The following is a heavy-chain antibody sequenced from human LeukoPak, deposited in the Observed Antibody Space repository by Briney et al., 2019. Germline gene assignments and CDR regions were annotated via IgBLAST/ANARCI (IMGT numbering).Heavy chain of an antibody. CDR2: IGIAGDT. CDR3: ARENDSSGYSDAFDI. V-gene: IGHV3-13*04. D-gene: IGHD3-22*01. Sequence: GGSLRLSCAASGFTFSGYDMHWVRQPTGKGLEWVSAIGIAGDTYYPGSVKGRFTVSRDNAKNSLHLQMNSLRAEDTAVYYCARENDSSGYSDAFDIWGQGTMVTVSS. CDR1: GFTFSGYD. J-gene: IGHJ3*02.